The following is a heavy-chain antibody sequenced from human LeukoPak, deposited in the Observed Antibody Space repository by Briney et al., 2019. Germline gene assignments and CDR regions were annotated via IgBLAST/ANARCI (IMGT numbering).Heavy chain of an antibody. CDR1: GGSISSYY. CDR3: ARDEGPSDYYYYMDV. Sequence: PSETLSLTCTVSGGSISSYYWSWIRQPPGKGLEWIGYIYYSGSTNYNPPLKSRVTISVDTSKNQFSLKLSSVTAADTAVYYCARDEGPSDYYYYMDVWGKGTTVTVSS. J-gene: IGHJ6*03. CDR2: IYYSGST. V-gene: IGHV4-59*01.